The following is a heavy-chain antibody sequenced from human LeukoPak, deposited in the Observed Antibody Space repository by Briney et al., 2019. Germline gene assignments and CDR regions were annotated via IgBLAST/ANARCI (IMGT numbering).Heavy chain of an antibody. CDR1: GGSFSSSNYY. D-gene: IGHD3-10*01. CDR2: IYYSGST. V-gene: IGHV4-39*07. Sequence: SETLSLTCTVSGGSFSSSNYYWGWIRQPPGKGLEWIGSIYYSGSTYYNPSLKSRVTISVDTSKNQFSLKLSSVTAADTAVYYCASSITMVRGVSFDYWGQGTLVTVSS. CDR3: ASSITMVRGVSFDY. J-gene: IGHJ4*02.